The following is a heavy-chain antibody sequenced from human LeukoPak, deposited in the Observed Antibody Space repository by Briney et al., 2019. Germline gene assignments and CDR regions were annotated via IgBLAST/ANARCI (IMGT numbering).Heavy chain of an antibody. Sequence: SETLSLICTVSGGSISSYYWSWIRQPPGKGLEWIGYIYYSGSTNYNPSLKSRVTISVDTSKNQFSLKLSSVTAADTAVYYCARDGYGMDVWGQGTTVTVSS. CDR3: ARDGYGMDV. CDR2: IYYSGST. CDR1: GGSISSYY. V-gene: IGHV4-59*01. J-gene: IGHJ6*02.